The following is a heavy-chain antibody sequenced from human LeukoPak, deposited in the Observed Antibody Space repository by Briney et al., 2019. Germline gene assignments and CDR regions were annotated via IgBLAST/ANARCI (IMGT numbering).Heavy chain of an antibody. CDR3: ARDRGPYCSGGSCYFLPWFDP. CDR2: IYYSGST. Sequence: SETLSLTCTVSGGSISSSSYYWGWLRQPPGTGLEWIGSIYYSGSTYYNPSLKSRVTISVDTSKNQFSLKLSSVTAADPAAYYCARDRGPYCSGGSCYFLPWFDPWGQGTLVTVSS. V-gene: IGHV4-39*07. D-gene: IGHD2-15*01. CDR1: GGSISSSSYY. J-gene: IGHJ5*02.